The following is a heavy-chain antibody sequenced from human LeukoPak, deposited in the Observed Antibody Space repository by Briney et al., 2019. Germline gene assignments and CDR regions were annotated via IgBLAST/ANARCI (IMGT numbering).Heavy chain of an antibody. CDR2: ISAYNGNT. CDR1: GYTFTSYG. Sequence: GASVKVSCKASGYTFTSYGISWVRQAPGQGLEWMGWISAYNGNTNYAQKLQGRVTMTTDTSTNTAYMELRSLRSDDKAIYYCARSAWELPLDYWGQGTLVTVSS. V-gene: IGHV1-18*01. D-gene: IGHD1-26*01. CDR3: ARSAWELPLDY. J-gene: IGHJ4*02.